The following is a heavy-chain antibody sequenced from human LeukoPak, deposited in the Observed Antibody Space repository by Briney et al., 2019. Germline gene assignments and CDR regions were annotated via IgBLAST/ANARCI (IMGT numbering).Heavy chain of an antibody. CDR2: IRQDGSVQ. V-gene: IGHV3-7*01. J-gene: IGHJ4*02. Sequence: PGGSLRLSCAASGFTFSSYWMSCVRQAPGKGLEWVANIRQDGSVQNYVDSVKGRFTISRDNPKHSVYLQMSSLRAEHTAVDYCLVTTRSRVLDYWGRGPLRTVPS. CDR3: LVTTRSRVLDY. CDR1: GFTFSSYW. D-gene: IGHD1/OR15-1a*01.